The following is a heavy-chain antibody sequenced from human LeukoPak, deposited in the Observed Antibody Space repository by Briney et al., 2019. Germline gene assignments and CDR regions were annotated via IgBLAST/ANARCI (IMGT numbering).Heavy chain of an antibody. CDR3: AEAPKYCSGDSCCSFYFDY. CDR1: GGSFSGYY. V-gene: IGHV4-34*01. D-gene: IGHD2-15*01. J-gene: IGHJ4*02. Sequence: SETLSLTCAVYGGSFSGYYWSWIRQPPGKGLEWIGEINHSGSTNYNPSLKSRVTISVDTSKNQFSLKLSSVTAADTAVYYCAEAPKYCSGDSCCSFYFDYWGQGTLVTVSS. CDR2: INHSGST.